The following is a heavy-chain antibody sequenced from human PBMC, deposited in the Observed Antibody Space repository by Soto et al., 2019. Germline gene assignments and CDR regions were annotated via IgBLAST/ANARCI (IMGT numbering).Heavy chain of an antibody. CDR3: AHRQVAGGRWYFDL. Sequence: QITLKESGPTLVKPTQTLTLTCTFSGFSLSTSGVGVGWIRQPPGKALEWLALIYWDDDKRYSPSLKSRLTITKDTSKNQVALTMTNMDPLDTATYYCAHRQVAGGRWYFDLWGRGTLVAVSS. J-gene: IGHJ2*01. CDR2: IYWDDDK. V-gene: IGHV2-5*02. CDR1: GFSLSTSGVG. D-gene: IGHD6-19*01.